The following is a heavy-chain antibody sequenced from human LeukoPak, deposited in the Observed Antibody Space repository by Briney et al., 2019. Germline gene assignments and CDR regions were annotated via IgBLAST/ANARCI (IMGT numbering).Heavy chain of an antibody. D-gene: IGHD2-8*01. CDR3: ARRVIMSAAGVPDTWLDP. CDR1: GGSISNYY. V-gene: IGHV4-59*08. J-gene: IGHJ5*02. CDR2: ICYSGGT. Sequence: AETLSLTCTVSGGSISNYYWNWIRQPPGKGLEWVGHICYSGGTKYNPSLQSRVTISIDTSKNQFYLNLSSVTAADTAVYYCARRVIMSAAGVPDTWLDPWGQGILVTVSS.